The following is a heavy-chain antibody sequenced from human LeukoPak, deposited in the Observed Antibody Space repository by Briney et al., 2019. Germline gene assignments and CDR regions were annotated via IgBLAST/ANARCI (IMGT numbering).Heavy chain of an antibody. CDR1: GGSINSYY. V-gene: IGHV4-59*08. J-gene: IGHJ4*02. CDR3: ASLIYDSSGYYFDK. CDR2: IHYTGRT. Sequence: SETLSLTCTVSGGSINSYYWSWVRQPPGKGLEWIGYIHYTGRTNYSPSLRSRVTISLDTSKNQFSLKLSSVTAADTAVYYCASLIYDSSGYYFDKWGQGTLVTAST. D-gene: IGHD3-22*01.